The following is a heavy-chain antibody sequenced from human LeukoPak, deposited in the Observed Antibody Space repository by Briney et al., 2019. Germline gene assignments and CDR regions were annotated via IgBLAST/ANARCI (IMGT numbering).Heavy chain of an antibody. CDR3: AREKGVTMIVVVIALDY. Sequence: GGSLRLSCAASGFTFSSYAMHWVRQAPGKGLEWVAVISYDGSNKYYADSVKGRFTISRDNSKNTLYLQMNSLRAEDTAVYYCAREKGVTMIVVVIALDYWGQGTLVTVSS. J-gene: IGHJ4*02. D-gene: IGHD3-22*01. V-gene: IGHV3-30*04. CDR1: GFTFSSYA. CDR2: ISYDGSNK.